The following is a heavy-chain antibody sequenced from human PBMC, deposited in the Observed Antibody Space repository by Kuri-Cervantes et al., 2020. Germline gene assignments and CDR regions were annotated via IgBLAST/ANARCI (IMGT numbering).Heavy chain of an antibody. J-gene: IGHJ6*03. CDR1: GYTFTGYY. Sequence: ASVKVSCKASGYTFTGYYMHWVRQAPGQGLEWMGWINAGNGNTKYSQKFQGRVTMTRDTSTSTAHMELRSLRSDDTAVYYCARSGQLQELYYYYMDVWGKGTTVTVSS. CDR2: INAGNGNT. CDR3: ARSGQLQELYYYYMDV. V-gene: IGHV1-2*02. D-gene: IGHD5-24*01.